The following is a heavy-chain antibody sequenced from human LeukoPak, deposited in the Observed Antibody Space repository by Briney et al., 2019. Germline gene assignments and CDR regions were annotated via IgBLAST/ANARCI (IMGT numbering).Heavy chain of an antibody. D-gene: IGHD4-17*01. CDR2: IYSSGNT. J-gene: IGHJ4*02. CDR1: GGSISSRTYY. V-gene: IGHV4-39*01. CDR3: ARQDGDYVSFPL. Sequence: SETLSLTCSVSGGSISSRTYYWAWIRQPPGKGLECIGIIYSSGNTYSNPSLNSRVTLSVDTSKSHFSLKLRSVTAADTAVYYCARQDGDYVSFPLWGQGTLVTVSS.